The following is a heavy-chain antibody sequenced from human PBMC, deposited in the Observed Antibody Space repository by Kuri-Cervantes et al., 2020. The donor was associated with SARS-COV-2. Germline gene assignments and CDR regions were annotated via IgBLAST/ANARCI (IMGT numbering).Heavy chain of an antibody. CDR1: GYTFTSYA. J-gene: IGHJ4*02. CDR3: ARGDYGDFDY. V-gene: IGHV1-3*01. Sequence: ASVKVSCKASGYTFTSYAMHWVRQAPGQRLEWMGWINAGNGNTEYSQKFQGRVTITRDTSASTAYMELRSLRSDDTAVYYCARGDYGDFDYWGQGTLVTVSS. D-gene: IGHD4-17*01. CDR2: INAGNGNT.